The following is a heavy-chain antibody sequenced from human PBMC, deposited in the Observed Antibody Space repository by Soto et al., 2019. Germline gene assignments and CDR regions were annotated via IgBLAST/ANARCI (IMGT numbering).Heavy chain of an antibody. CDR2: IYYSGST. V-gene: IGHV4-31*03. J-gene: IGHJ4*02. Sequence: QVQLQESGPGLVKPSQTLSLTCTVSGGSISSGGYYWSWIRQHPGKGLEWIGYIYYSGSTYYNPSLKSRVTISVDTSKNQFSLKLSSVTAADTAVYYCASMITFGGVLRSLWGFDYWGQGTLVTVSS. CDR3: ASMITFGGVLRSLWGFDY. CDR1: GGSISSGGYY. D-gene: IGHD3-16*01.